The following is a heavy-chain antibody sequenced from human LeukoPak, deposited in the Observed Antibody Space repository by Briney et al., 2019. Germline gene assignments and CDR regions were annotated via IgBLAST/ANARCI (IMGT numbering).Heavy chain of an antibody. Sequence: GGSLRLSCAASGFTFSSYAMSWVRQAPGKGLEWVSAISGSGGSTYYADSVKGRFTISRDNSKNTLYLQMNSLRAEDTAVYYCAKDVDFWSVDRYYFDYWGQGTLVTVSS. CDR3: AKDVDFWSVDRYYFDY. CDR2: ISGSGGST. V-gene: IGHV3-23*01. J-gene: IGHJ4*02. D-gene: IGHD3-3*01. CDR1: GFTFSSYA.